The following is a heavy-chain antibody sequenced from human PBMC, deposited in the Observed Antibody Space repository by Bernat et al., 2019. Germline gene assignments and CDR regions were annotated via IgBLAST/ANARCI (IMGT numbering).Heavy chain of an antibody. CDR1: GVSVNSGGYY. V-gene: IGHV4-30-4*01. J-gene: IGHJ6*02. D-gene: IGHD2-15*01. CDR2: IYYSGST. Sequence: QVQLQESGPRLVKSSQTLGLISNVSGVSVNSGGYYWSWLRQTPGKGLEWIGYIYYSGSTYYHPSLEIRVTISIDTSKNQFSLNVTSVTAADTALYYWARTVPGYYYDVMDVWRQGTRVTLSS. CDR3: ARTVPGYYYDVMDV.